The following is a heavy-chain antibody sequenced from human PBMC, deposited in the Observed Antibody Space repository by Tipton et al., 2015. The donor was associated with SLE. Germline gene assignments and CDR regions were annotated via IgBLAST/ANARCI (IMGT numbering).Heavy chain of an antibody. D-gene: IGHD6-13*01. CDR2: INPNSGGT. Sequence: QVQLVQSGAEVKKPGASVKVSCKASGYTFTGYYMHWGRQAPGQGLEWMGWINPNSGGTNYAQKFQGRVTMTRDTSISTAYMELSRLRSDDTAVYYCARVPRMAAAGKAFDIWGQGTMVTVSS. CDR3: ARVPRMAAAGKAFDI. CDR1: GYTFTGYY. V-gene: IGHV1-2*02. J-gene: IGHJ3*02.